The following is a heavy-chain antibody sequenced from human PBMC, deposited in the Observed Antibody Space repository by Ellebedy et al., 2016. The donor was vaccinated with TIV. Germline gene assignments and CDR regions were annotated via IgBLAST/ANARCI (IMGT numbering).Heavy chain of an antibody. CDR1: GGSISSSSYY. Sequence: SETLSLXXTVSGGSISSSSYYWGWIRQPPGKGLEWIGSIYYSGSTYYNPSLKSRVTISVDTSKNQFSLKLSSVTAADTAVYYCARQSPRYFDLWGRGTLVTVSS. V-gene: IGHV4-39*01. CDR3: ARQSPRYFDL. J-gene: IGHJ2*01. CDR2: IYYSGST.